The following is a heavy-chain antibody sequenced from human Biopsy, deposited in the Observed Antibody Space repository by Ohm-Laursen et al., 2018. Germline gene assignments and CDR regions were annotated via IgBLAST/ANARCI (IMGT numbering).Heavy chain of an antibody. CDR1: GGSFSGYY. V-gene: IGHV4-34*01. J-gene: IGHJ6*02. CDR3: ARALDYYDPYYYYAMDV. Sequence: SETLSLTCAVYGGSFSGYYWTWIRQPPGKGLEWIGEINHRGSASYNPSLKSRITVLVDTSKNQFSLKLRSVSAADTAVHFCARALDYYDPYYYYAMDVWGQGTSVTVSS. D-gene: IGHD3-16*01. CDR2: INHRGSA.